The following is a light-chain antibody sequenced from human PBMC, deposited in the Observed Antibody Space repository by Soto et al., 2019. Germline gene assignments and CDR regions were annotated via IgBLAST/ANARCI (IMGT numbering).Light chain of an antibody. J-gene: IGKJ3*01. CDR2: AAD. CDR3: QQFHNYPMPI. CDR1: QGMSGH. Sequence: DIQLTQSPSFLSASIGDRVTITCRASQGMSGHLAWYQQKPGKAPELLIYAADTLQSGVPSRFSGSRSGTEFTLAISSLQPEDVATYYCQQFHNYPMPIFGPGTTVDIK. V-gene: IGKV1-9*01.